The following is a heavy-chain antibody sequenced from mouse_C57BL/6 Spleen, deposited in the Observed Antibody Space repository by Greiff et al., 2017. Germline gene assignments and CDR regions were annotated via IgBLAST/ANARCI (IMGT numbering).Heavy chain of an antibody. CDR3: ARHERDYGSFDY. CDR2: IHPNSGST. Sequence: QVQLKESGAELVKPGASVKLSCKASGYTFTSYWMHWVKQRPGQGLEWIGMIHPNSGSTNYNEKFKSKATLTVDKSSSTVYMELSRLTSEDSAVYFCARHERDYGSFDYWGQGTTLTVSS. CDR1: GYTFTSYW. D-gene: IGHD1-1*01. J-gene: IGHJ2*01. V-gene: IGHV1-64*01.